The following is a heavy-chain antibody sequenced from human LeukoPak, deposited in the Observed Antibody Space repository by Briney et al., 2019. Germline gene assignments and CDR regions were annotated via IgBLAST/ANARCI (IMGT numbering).Heavy chain of an antibody. D-gene: IGHD3-16*01. CDR1: GYNFTIYW. Sequence: GESLKISCKGSGYNFTIYWIGWVRQMPGKGLEWMGVIYPGDSDTRYSPSFQGQVTISADKSISTAYLQWSSLKASDTAMYYCAIFDFLFGEIDNWFDPWGQGTQVTVSS. CDR2: IYPGDSDT. V-gene: IGHV5-51*01. J-gene: IGHJ5*02. CDR3: AIFDFLFGEIDNWFDP.